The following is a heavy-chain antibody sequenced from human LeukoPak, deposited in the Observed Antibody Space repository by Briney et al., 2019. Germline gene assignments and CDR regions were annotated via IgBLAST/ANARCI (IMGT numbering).Heavy chain of an antibody. CDR1: GFAFSDYY. J-gene: IGHJ4*02. CDR3: ARGLTTVTSLASY. CDR2: ISRSSSDT. V-gene: IGHV3-11*05. D-gene: IGHD4-17*01. Sequence: GGSLRLSCAASGFAFSDYYMSWIRRAPGKGLEWVSYISRSSSDTNYADSVKGRFTISRDNAKNSLYLQMNSLRVEDTAVYYCARGLTTVTSLASYWGQGTLVTVSS.